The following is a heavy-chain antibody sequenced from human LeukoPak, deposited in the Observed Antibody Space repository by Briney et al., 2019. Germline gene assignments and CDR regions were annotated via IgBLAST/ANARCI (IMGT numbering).Heavy chain of an antibody. J-gene: IGHJ5*02. V-gene: IGHV1-2*02. D-gene: IGHD2-2*01. CDR2: INPKSGGA. Sequence: ASVKVSCKAYGYTFSDYYMHWVRQAPGQGLEWMGWINPKSGGANFAEKFQGRVTMTWDTSIRTVYMELSRVTYDDTAVYYCARGVGTSWFDPWGQGTLVTVSS. CDR3: ARGVGTSWFDP. CDR1: GYTFSDYY.